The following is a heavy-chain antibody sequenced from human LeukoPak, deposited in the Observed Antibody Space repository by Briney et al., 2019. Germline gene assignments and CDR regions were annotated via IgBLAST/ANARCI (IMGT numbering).Heavy chain of an antibody. CDR1: GFTISSYA. CDR2: ISGSGGST. Sequence: GGSLRLSCAASGFTISSYAMSWVRQAPGKGLEWVSAISGSGGSTYYVDSVKGRFTISRDNSKNTLYLQMNSLRAEDTAVYYCAKDRYSSSWYGTNDYWGQGTLVTVSS. D-gene: IGHD6-13*01. V-gene: IGHV3-23*01. J-gene: IGHJ4*02. CDR3: AKDRYSSSWYGTNDY.